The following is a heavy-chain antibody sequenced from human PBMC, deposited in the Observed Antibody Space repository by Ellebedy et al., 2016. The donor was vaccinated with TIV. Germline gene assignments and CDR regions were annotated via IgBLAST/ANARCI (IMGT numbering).Heavy chain of an antibody. CDR2: VSWNGDTT. Sequence: GGSLRLSCSAPGFTFDDYTMHWVRQAPGKGLEWVSLVSWNGDTTYYADSVEGRFTISRDNSKNSLYLQMNSLRAEDTALYYCVKNSESGYYPILGFDYWGQGTLVTVSS. J-gene: IGHJ4*02. CDR3: VKNSESGYYPILGFDY. V-gene: IGHV3-43*01. CDR1: GFTFDDYT. D-gene: IGHD3-3*01.